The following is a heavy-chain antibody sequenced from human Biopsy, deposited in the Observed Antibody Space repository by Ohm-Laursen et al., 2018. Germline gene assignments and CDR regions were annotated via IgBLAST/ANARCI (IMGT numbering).Heavy chain of an antibody. CDR3: AREYPEGDV. V-gene: IGHV1-69*04. J-gene: IGHJ6*02. Sequence: SSVKVSCKSSGGIFSSYAMSWVRQAPGQGLEWMGRIIPLLGITNYAQKFQGRVTISADKSTSTAYMALSSLRSEDTAVYYCAREYPEGDVWGQGTTVTVSS. CDR2: IIPLLGIT. D-gene: IGHD2-2*02. CDR1: GGIFSSYA.